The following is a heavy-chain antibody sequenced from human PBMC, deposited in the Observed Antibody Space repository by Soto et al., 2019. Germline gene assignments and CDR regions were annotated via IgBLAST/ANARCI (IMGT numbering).Heavy chain of an antibody. V-gene: IGHV3-23*01. CDR2: ISGSGGST. CDR1: GFTFSSYA. Sequence: GGSLRLSCAASGFTFSSYAMSWVRQAPGKGLEWVSAISGSGGSTYYADSVKGRFTISRDNSKNTLYLQMNSLRAEDTAVYYCAKGVDFWSGYQLYYYYGMDVWGQGTTVTVSS. CDR3: AKGVDFWSGYQLYYYYGMDV. J-gene: IGHJ6*02. D-gene: IGHD3-3*01.